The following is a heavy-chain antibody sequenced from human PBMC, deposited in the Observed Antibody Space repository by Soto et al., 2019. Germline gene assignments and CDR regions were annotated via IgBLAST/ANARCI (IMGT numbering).Heavy chain of an antibody. CDR3: VRDDRWAFDF. V-gene: IGHV3-48*02. Sequence: EVQLVESGGGLVQPGGSQRVSCAASGFSFSNYAMNWVRQVPGKGLEWVSYISIGSGSIFYADSVKGRFTISRDDAKNSLYMQMNTLRDEDTAVYYCVRDDRWAFDFWGQGTMVTVSS. J-gene: IGHJ3*01. D-gene: IGHD3-22*01. CDR1: GFSFSNYA. CDR2: ISIGSGSI.